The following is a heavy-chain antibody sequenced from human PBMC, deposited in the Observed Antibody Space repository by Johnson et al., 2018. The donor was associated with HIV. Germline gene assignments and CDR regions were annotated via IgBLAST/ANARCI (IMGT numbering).Heavy chain of an antibody. J-gene: IGHJ3*01. Sequence: QVQLVESGGGLVQPGGSLRLSCAASGFTFNNYGMHWVRQAPGKGLEWVAFIRYDGSNKYYADSVKGRFTISRDNSKNTLYVQMNSLRGEDTAVYYCAKSTQANIFRESGPYGAFDVWGQGTMVTVSS. V-gene: IGHV3-30*02. CDR3: AKSTQANIFRESGPYGAFDV. D-gene: IGHD3-10*01. CDR1: GFTFNNYG. CDR2: IRYDGSNK.